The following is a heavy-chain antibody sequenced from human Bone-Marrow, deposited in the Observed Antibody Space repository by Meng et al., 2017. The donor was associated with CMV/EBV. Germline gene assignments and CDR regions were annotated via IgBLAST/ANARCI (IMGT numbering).Heavy chain of an antibody. CDR3: AMYGYSSSWYVPWFDP. V-gene: IGHV3-30*04. CDR2: ISYDGSNK. D-gene: IGHD6-13*01. J-gene: IGHJ5*02. Sequence: GESLKISCAASGFTFTSYALHWVRQAPGKGLEWVTVISYDGSNKYYADSVKGRFTISRDNSKNTLYLQMNSLRTEDTAVYYCAMYGYSSSWYVPWFDPWGQGTLVTVSS. CDR1: GFTFTSYA.